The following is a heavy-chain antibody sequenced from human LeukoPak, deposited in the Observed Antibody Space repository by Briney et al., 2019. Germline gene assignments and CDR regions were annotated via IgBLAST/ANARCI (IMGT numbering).Heavy chain of an antibody. CDR2: IYYSGST. Sequence: SETLSPTCTVSGGSISSSSYYWGWIRQPPGKGLEWIGSIYYSGSTYYNPSLKSRVTISVDTSKNQFSLKLSSVTAADTAVYYCASKKPTGDIDYWGQGTLVTVSS. V-gene: IGHV4-39*07. D-gene: IGHD2-8*02. CDR3: ASKKPTGDIDY. CDR1: GGSISSSSYY. J-gene: IGHJ4*02.